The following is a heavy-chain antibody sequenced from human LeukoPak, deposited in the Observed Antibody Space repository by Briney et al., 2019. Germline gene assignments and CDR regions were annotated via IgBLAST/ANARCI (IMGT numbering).Heavy chain of an antibody. CDR3: ARDPSGVGSGPFDS. J-gene: IGHJ4*02. Sequence: PGGSLRLSCAASGFTFSDYYMSWIRQPPGKGLEWVSYISGTSRTKYYADSVKGRFTISRDNAKNSLYLQMNSLRAEDTAVYYCARDPSGVGSGPFDSWGPGTPVTVSS. D-gene: IGHD3-10*01. CDR1: GFTFSDYY. CDR2: ISGTSRTK. V-gene: IGHV3-11*04.